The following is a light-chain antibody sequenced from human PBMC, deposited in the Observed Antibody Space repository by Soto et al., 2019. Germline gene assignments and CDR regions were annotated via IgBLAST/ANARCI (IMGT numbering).Light chain of an antibody. V-gene: IGKV3-15*01. Sequence: EIVMTQSPATLSVSPGERATLSCRASQTIRRGLAWYQQKPGQAPSLLIYDSSTRATGIPARFSGSGSGTEFTLTISSLQSEDFAVYYCQQYDNWPPITFGQGTRLEIK. CDR3: QQYDNWPPIT. CDR2: DSS. J-gene: IGKJ5*01. CDR1: QTIRRG.